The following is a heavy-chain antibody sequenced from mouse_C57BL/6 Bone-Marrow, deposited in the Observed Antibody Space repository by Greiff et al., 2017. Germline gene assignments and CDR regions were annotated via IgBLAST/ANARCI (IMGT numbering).Heavy chain of an antibody. V-gene: IGHV7-3*01. CDR1: GFTFTDYY. Sequence: EVQLVESGGGLVQPGGSLSLSCAASGFTFTDYYMSWVRQPPGKALEWLGVIRNKAHGYTTEYSASVKGRFTISRDNSQSILYLQMNALRAEDSATYSCSRYRYAGYRYYYAMDYWGQGTSVTVSS. CDR3: SRYRYAGYRYYYAMDY. CDR2: IRNKAHGYTT. J-gene: IGHJ4*01. D-gene: IGHD2-3*01.